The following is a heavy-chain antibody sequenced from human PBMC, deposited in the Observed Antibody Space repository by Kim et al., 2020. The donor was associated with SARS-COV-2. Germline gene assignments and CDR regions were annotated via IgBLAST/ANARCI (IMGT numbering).Heavy chain of an antibody. V-gene: IGHV3-48*04. CDR1: GFSLSNHI. J-gene: IGHJ4*02. D-gene: IGHD2-15*01. CDR2: ITPSATTT. CDR3: VRESDRAAGIFDQ. Sequence: GGSLRLSCATSGFSLSNHIMNWVRQSPGKGLEWVSYITPSATTTNHADSVKGRFTISRDNDKNALFLQMDSLRAEDTAVYYCVRESDRAAGIFDQWGQ.